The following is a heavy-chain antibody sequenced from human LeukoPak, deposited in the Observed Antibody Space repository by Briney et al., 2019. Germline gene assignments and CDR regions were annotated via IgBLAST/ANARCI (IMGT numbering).Heavy chain of an antibody. CDR3: ARVRGRRTAPFAH. CDR1: GFTFSNYG. D-gene: IGHD3-10*01. CDR2: IRSNGNV. J-gene: IGHJ4*02. Sequence: PGGSLRLSCAASGFTFSNYGMNWVRQSLEKGLEWVSSIRSNGNVYYADAVKRRFTISRDNAENPLSLQMNSLTPEDAAIYFCARVRGRRTAPFAHWGRGTRVTASS. V-gene: IGHV3-21*01.